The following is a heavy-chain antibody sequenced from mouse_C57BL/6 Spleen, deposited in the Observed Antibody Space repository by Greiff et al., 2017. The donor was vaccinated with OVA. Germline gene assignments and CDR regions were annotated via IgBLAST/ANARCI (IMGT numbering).Heavy chain of an antibody. CDR1: GYTFTSYW. CDR3: ARSGLRHFDY. Sequence: QVQLQQPGAELVMPGASVKLSCKASGYTFTSYWMHWVKQRPGQGLEWIGEIDPSDSYTNYNQKFKGKSTLTVDKSSSTAYMQLSSLTSEDSAVYDCARSGLRHFDYWGQGTTLTVSS. D-gene: IGHD2-4*01. CDR2: IDPSDSYT. J-gene: IGHJ2*01. V-gene: IGHV1-69*01.